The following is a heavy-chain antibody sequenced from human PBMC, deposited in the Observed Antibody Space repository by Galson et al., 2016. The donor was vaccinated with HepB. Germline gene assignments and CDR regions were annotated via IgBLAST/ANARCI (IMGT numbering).Heavy chain of an antibody. CDR3: ARGGGYSWHS. CDR2: IHHEGGI. J-gene: IGHJ5*02. V-gene: IGHV4-4*02. D-gene: IGHD5-18*01. Sequence: SETLSLTCGVSGDSISSKYWWSWVRQTPGKGLEWIGEIHHEGGINYNPSLRSRVTISLDKFKNQFSLNLNSLTAADTAVYYCARGGGYSWHSWGQGTLVTVSS. CDR1: GDSISSKYW.